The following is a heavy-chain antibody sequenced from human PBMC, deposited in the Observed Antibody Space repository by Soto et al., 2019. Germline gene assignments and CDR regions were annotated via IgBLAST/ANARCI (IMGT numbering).Heavy chain of an antibody. CDR2: ISSSGSTI. D-gene: IGHD3-3*01. CDR1: GFTFSYYY. J-gene: IGHJ6*02. V-gene: IGHV3-11*01. CDR3: ARDTVYYDFWSGYFYYYGMDV. Sequence: GGSRRRSCAASGFTFSYYYMSWSRKATGKGLEWVSYISSSGSTIYYADSVKGRFTISRDNAKNSLYLQMNSLRAEDTAVYYCARDTVYYDFWSGYFYYYGMDVWGQGTTVTVSS.